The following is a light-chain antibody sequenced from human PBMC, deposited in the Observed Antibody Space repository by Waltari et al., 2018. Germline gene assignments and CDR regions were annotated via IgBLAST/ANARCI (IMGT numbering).Light chain of an antibody. Sequence: EIVLTQSPGTASLSPGERVTLSCRASQTVGSSSLAWYQQKPGQAPRLVIYRASRRATGIPDRCSGSGSGTDVSLTSSRLEPEDFAVYYCQQHGTLPATFGQGTKVEIK. J-gene: IGKJ1*01. CDR1: QTVGSSS. CDR2: RAS. V-gene: IGKV3-20*01. CDR3: QQHGTLPAT.